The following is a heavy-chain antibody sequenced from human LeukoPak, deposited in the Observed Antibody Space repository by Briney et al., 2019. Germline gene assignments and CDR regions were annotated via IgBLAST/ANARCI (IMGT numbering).Heavy chain of an antibody. J-gene: IGHJ4*02. CDR1: GGTFSSYA. CDR3: ARESLEPRTHDY. Sequence: ASVKVSCKASGGTFSSYAISWVRQAPGQGLEWMGGIIPIFGTANYAQKFQGRVTITADESTSTAYMELSSLRSEDTAVYYCARESLEPRTHDYWGQGTLVTVSS. D-gene: IGHD1-1*01. CDR2: IIPIFGTA. V-gene: IGHV1-69*13.